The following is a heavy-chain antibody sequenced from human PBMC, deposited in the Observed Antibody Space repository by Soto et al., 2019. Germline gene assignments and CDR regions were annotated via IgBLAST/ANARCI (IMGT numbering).Heavy chain of an antibody. CDR2: INAGNGNT. J-gene: IGHJ4*02. CDR3: ARAVAVAADFDY. D-gene: IGHD6-19*01. Sequence: QVQLVQSGAEEKKPGASVKVSCKASGYTFTGYAMHWVRQAPGQRLEWMGWINAGNGNTKYSQKFQGRVTITRDTSASAAYMERSSLSAEDTAVYYCARAVAVAADFDYWGQGTLVTVSS. V-gene: IGHV1-3*05. CDR1: GYTFTGYA.